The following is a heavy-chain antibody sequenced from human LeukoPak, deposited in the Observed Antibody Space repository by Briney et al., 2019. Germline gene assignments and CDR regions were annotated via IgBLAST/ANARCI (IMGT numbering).Heavy chain of an antibody. V-gene: IGHV1-8*02. CDR3: ARVMVRGVWGPSADY. D-gene: IGHD3-10*01. CDR1: GYTFTGYY. CDR2: MNPNSGNT. J-gene: IGHJ4*02. Sequence: ASVKVSCKASGYTFTGYYMHWVRQAPGQGLEWMGWMNPNSGNTGSAQKFQGRVTMTRNTAISTAYMELSSLRSEDTAVYYCARVMVRGVWGPSADYWGQGTLVTVSS.